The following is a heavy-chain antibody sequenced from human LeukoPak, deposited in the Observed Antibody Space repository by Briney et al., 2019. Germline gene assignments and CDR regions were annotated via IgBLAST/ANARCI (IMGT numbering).Heavy chain of an antibody. CDR3: ARVGYDSSGFSPAYYFDY. CDR1: GYTFTCYG. Sequence: ASVKVSCKASGYTFTCYGISWVRQAPGQGLEWMGWISAYNGNTNYAQKFQGRVTMTRDTSISTAYMELSRLRSDDTAVYYCARVGYDSSGFSPAYYFDYWGQGTLVTVSS. CDR2: ISAYNGNT. V-gene: IGHV1-18*01. D-gene: IGHD3-22*01. J-gene: IGHJ4*02.